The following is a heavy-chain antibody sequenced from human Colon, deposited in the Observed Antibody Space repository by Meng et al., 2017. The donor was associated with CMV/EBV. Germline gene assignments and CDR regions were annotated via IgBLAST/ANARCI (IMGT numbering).Heavy chain of an antibody. CDR2: ISSSGTTI. CDR3: ASSTAVTAGY. Sequence: GESLKISCAASGFSFSEYYMSWIRQAPGKGLEWVSYISSSGTTIYYEDSVKGRFTISRDNAKSSLYLQMNSLRAEDTAIYSCASSTAVTAGYWGQGTLVTVSS. D-gene: IGHD2-21*02. CDR1: GFSFSEYY. V-gene: IGHV3-11*01. J-gene: IGHJ4*02.